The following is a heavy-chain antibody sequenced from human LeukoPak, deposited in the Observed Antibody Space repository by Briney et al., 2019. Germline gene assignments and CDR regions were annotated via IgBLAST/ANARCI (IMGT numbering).Heavy chain of an antibody. Sequence: GGSLRLSCAASGFTFSSYGMHWVRQAPGKGLEWVAFIRYDGSNKYYANSVKGRFTISRDNSKNTLYLQMNSLRAEDTAVYYCAKLPDSSGYYSLDYWGQGTLVTVSS. V-gene: IGHV3-30*02. CDR2: IRYDGSNK. CDR1: GFTFSSYG. CDR3: AKLPDSSGYYSLDY. J-gene: IGHJ4*02. D-gene: IGHD3-22*01.